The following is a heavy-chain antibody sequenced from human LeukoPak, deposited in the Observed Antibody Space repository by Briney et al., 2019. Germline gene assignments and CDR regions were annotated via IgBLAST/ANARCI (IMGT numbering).Heavy chain of an antibody. J-gene: IGHJ3*02. CDR3: AREGEFAFDI. CDR2: IYSGGST. CDR1: EFTFSSYS. V-gene: IGHV3-53*01. Sequence: PGGSLRLSCAASEFTFSSYSMNWVRQAPGKGLEWVSVIYSGGSTYYADSVKGRFTISRDNSKNTLYLQMNSLRAEDTAVYYCAREGEFAFDIWGQGTMVTVSS. D-gene: IGHD3-16*01.